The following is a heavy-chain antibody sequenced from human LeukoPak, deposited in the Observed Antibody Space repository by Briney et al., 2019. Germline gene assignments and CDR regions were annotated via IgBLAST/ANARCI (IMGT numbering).Heavy chain of an antibody. CDR1: GGSISSYY. CDR3: ARDLIQFSSPRAGDAFDI. V-gene: IGHV4-59*01. CDR2: IYYSGST. J-gene: IGHJ3*02. Sequence: SETLSLTCTVSGGSISSYYWSWIRQPPGKGLEWIGYIYYSGSTNYNPSLKSRVTISVDTSKKQFSLKLSSVTAADTAVYYCARDLIQFSSPRAGDAFDIWGQGTMVTVSS. D-gene: IGHD6-19*01.